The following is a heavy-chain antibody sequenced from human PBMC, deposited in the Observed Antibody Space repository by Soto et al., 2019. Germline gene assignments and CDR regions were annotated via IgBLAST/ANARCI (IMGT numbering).Heavy chain of an antibody. D-gene: IGHD1-20*01. CDR2: IIPILGIA. Sequence: SVKVSCKASGGTFSSYTISWVRQAPGQGLEWMGRIIPILGIANYAQKFQGRVTSTADKSTSIAFMELSSLRFEDTAVYYFVILGITGPPDPHYYYYMDVSGKGTTVTVSS. CDR3: VILGITGPPDPHYYYYMDV. V-gene: IGHV1-69*02. J-gene: IGHJ6*03. CDR1: GGTFSSYT.